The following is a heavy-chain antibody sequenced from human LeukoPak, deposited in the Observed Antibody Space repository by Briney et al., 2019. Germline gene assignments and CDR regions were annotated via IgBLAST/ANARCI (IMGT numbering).Heavy chain of an antibody. CDR1: GYTFISNW. Sequence: GESLKISCKGSGYTFISNWIGWVRQMPGKGLEWMGIIYPGDSDTRYSPSFQGQVTISADKSISTAHLQWSSLRASDTAMYYCAKFHYYYGSGIFDAFDIWGQGTMVTVSS. CDR3: AKFHYYYGSGIFDAFDI. J-gene: IGHJ3*02. CDR2: IYPGDSDT. V-gene: IGHV5-51*01. D-gene: IGHD3-10*01.